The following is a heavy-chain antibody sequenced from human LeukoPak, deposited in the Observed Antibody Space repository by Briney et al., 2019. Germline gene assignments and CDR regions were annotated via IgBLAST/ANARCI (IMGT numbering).Heavy chain of an antibody. J-gene: IGHJ6*03. CDR2: IIPIFGTA. D-gene: IGHD2-2*01. Sequence: SVKVSCKASGGTFSSYAISWVRQAPGQGLGWMGGIIPIFGTANYAQKFQGRVTITADESTSTAYMELSSLRSEDTAVYYCARGIVVVPAADSSYYMDVWGKGTTVTVSS. CDR1: GGTFSSYA. V-gene: IGHV1-69*13. CDR3: ARGIVVVPAADSSYYMDV.